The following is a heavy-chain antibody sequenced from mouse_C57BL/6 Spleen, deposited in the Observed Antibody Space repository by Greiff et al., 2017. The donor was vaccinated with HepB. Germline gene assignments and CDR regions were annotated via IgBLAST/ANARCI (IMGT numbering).Heavy chain of an antibody. Sequence: EVQLQQSGPELVKPGASVKIPCKASGYTFTDYNMDWVKQSHGKSLEWIGDINPNNGGTIYNQKFKGKATLTVDKSSSTAYMELRSLTSEDTAVYYCARRLVARGYYAMDYWGQGTSVTVSS. J-gene: IGHJ4*01. D-gene: IGHD1-1*01. V-gene: IGHV1-18*01. CDR2: INPNNGGT. CDR1: GYTFTDYN. CDR3: ARRLVARGYYAMDY.